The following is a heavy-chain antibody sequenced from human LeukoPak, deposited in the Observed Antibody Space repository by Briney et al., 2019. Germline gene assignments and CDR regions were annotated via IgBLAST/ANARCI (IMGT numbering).Heavy chain of an antibody. CDR2: ITASGTAM. J-gene: IGHJ4*02. D-gene: IGHD1-26*01. CDR1: GFTFSSYS. CDR3: ASSGSYRFDY. V-gene: IGHV3-48*02. Sequence: GGSLRLPCAASGFTFSSYSMNWVRQAPGKGLEWVSHITASGTAMFYADSVKGRFTISRDNAKNSLYLQMNSLRDEDTAVYYCASSGSYRFDYWGQGTLVTVSS.